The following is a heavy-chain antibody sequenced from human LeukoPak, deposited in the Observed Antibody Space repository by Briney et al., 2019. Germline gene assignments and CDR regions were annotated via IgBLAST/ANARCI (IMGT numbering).Heavy chain of an antibody. V-gene: IGHV3-49*03. CDR1: GFTFGDYA. J-gene: IGHJ5*01. Sequence: PGRSLRLSCTTSGFTFGDYAMSWFRQAPAKGLEWVGFIRSKAYGGTTEYAASLKGRITISRDDSKTIAYLQMSSLKTEDTAVYYCSRGRRSPDSWGQGTLVTVSS. CDR3: SRGRRSPDS. CDR2: IRSKAYGGTT. D-gene: IGHD5-24*01.